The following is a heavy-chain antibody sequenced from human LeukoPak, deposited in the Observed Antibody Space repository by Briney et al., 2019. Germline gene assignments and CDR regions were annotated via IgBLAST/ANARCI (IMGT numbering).Heavy chain of an antibody. V-gene: IGHV3-30*04. J-gene: IGHJ4*02. D-gene: IGHD2-2*01. CDR3: AREGRYCSTSTCYDF. CDR2: ISYDGSNK. CDR1: GFTVSTYA. Sequence: GGPLRLSCAASGFTVSTYAMHWVRQAPDKGLEWVAVISYDGSNKYYADSVKGRFTISRDNSKNTLYLQMNSLRAEDTAVYHCAREGRYCSTSTCYDFWGQGTLVIVSS.